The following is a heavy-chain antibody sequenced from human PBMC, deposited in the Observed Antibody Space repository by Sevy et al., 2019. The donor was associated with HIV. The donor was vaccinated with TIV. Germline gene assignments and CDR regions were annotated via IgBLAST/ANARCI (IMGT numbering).Heavy chain of an antibody. D-gene: IGHD1-26*01. CDR2: ISSSSSYI. V-gene: IGHV3-21*01. Sequence: GGSLRLSCAASGFTFSSYSMNWVRQAPGKGLEWDSSISSSSSYIYYADSVKGRFTISRDNAKNSLYLQMNSLRAEDTAVYYCARDYSGSYYALPVDYWGQGTLVTVSS. CDR3: ARDYSGSYYALPVDY. J-gene: IGHJ4*02. CDR1: GFTFSSYS.